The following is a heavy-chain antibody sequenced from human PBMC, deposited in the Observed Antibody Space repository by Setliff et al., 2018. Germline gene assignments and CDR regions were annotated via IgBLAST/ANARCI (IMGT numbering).Heavy chain of an antibody. J-gene: IGHJ6*04. V-gene: IGHV1-2*02. CDR3: AKQGDLAFDY. D-gene: IGHD3-16*01. CDR1: GYPFVGYY. CDR2: INPKSGGT. Sequence: GASVKVSCKASGYPFVGYYIYWMRQTPGQGFEWMGWINPKSGGTKYAVKFQGRVTMTRDTSINTIYMELSSLTSDDTAIYYCAKQGDLAFDYWGKGTTVTVSS.